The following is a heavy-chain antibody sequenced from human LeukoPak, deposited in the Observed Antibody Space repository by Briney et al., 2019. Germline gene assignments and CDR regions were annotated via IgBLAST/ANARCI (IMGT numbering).Heavy chain of an antibody. V-gene: IGHV3-74*01. CDR3: ARETIVVVPAAAFDY. J-gene: IGHJ4*02. D-gene: IGHD2-2*01. CDR2: INRDASST. CDR1: GFTFSSYW. Sequence: PGGSLILSCSASGFTFSSYWMHSARQAPGKGMVLVSRINRDASSTSYADSVKSRFTISRDNAKNTLYLQMNSLRGEDTAVYYCARETIVVVPAAAFDYWGQGTLVTVSS.